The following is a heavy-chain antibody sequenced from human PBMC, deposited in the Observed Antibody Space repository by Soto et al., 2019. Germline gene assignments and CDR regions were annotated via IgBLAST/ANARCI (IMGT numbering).Heavy chain of an antibody. Sequence: QLQLQESGPGLVKPSETLSLTCTVSGGSISSSSYYWGWIRQPPGKGLEWIGSIYYSGSTYYNPSLKSRVTISVDTSKNQFSLKLSSVTAADTAVYYCARVEAYGDYVFDPWGQGTLVTVSS. CDR1: GGSISSSSYY. CDR2: IYYSGST. V-gene: IGHV4-39*01. J-gene: IGHJ5*02. CDR3: ARVEAYGDYVFDP. D-gene: IGHD4-17*01.